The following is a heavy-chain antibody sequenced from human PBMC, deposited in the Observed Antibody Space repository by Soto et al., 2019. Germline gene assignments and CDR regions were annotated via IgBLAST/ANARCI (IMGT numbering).Heavy chain of an antibody. CDR2: ISSSSSYI. CDR1: GFTFSSYS. J-gene: IGHJ6*02. V-gene: IGHV3-21*01. D-gene: IGHD2-2*01. CDR3: ARVGESSQDYYYGMDV. Sequence: PGGSLRLSCAASGFTFSSYSMNWVRQAPGKGLEWVSSISSSSSYIYYADSVKGRFTISRDNAKKSLYLQMNSLRAEDTAVYYCARVGESSQDYYYGMDVWGQGTTVTVSS.